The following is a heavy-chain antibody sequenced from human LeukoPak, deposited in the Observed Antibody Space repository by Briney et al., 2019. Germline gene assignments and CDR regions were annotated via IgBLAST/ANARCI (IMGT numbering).Heavy chain of an antibody. Sequence: PGGSLRLSCAASGFTFSSYEMNWVRQAPGKGLVWVSYISSSGSTIYCADSVKGRFTISRDNAKNSLYLQMNSLRAEDTTVFYCAKSGYNRFDYWGQGTLVTVSS. V-gene: IGHV3-48*03. CDR2: ISSSGSTI. J-gene: IGHJ4*02. D-gene: IGHD5-24*01. CDR1: GFTFSSYE. CDR3: AKSGYNRFDY.